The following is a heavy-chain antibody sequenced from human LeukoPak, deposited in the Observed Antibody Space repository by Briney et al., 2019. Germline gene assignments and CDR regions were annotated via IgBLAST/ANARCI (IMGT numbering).Heavy chain of an antibody. Sequence: PSETLSLTCAVYGGSFSGYYWSWIRQPPGKGLEWIGEINHSGSTNYNPSLKSRVTISVDTSKNQFSLKLSSLTAADTAVYYCAKSPYSSGWSRSPGYWGQGTLVTVSS. J-gene: IGHJ4*02. D-gene: IGHD6-19*01. CDR3: AKSPYSSGWSRSPGY. V-gene: IGHV4-34*01. CDR2: INHSGST. CDR1: GGSFSGYY.